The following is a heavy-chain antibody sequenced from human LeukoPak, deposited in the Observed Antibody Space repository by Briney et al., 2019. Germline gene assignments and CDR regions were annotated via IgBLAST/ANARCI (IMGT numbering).Heavy chain of an antibody. V-gene: IGHV1-24*01. Sequence: ASVKVSCKVSGYTLTELSMHWVRQAPGKGLEWMGGFDPEDGEAIYAQKFQGRVTMTEDTSTDTAYMELSSLRSEDTAVYYCATDGYCSGGSCYYYYGMDVWGQGTTVTVSS. D-gene: IGHD2-15*01. CDR2: FDPEDGEA. CDR1: GYTLTELS. CDR3: ATDGYCSGGSCYYYYGMDV. J-gene: IGHJ6*02.